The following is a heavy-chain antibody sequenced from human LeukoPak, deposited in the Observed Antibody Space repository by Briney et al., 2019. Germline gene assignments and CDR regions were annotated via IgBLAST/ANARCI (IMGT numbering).Heavy chain of an antibody. CDR2: IKPNSGGT. CDR3: ASLGGWDYYDSSGYYYSGAFDI. D-gene: IGHD3-22*01. Sequence: ASVKVSCKASGYTFTGYYMHWVRQAPGQGLDWMGRIKPNSGGTNYPQKFQGRVTMTRDTSISTAYMELSRLRSDDTAVYYCASLGGWDYYDSSGYYYSGAFDIWGQGTMVTVSS. CDR1: GYTFTGYY. J-gene: IGHJ3*02. V-gene: IGHV1-2*06.